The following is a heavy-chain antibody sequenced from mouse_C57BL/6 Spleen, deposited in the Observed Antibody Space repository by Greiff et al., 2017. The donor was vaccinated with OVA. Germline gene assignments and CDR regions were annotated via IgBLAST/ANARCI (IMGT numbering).Heavy chain of an antibody. CDR2: IYPGDGDT. J-gene: IGHJ2*01. D-gene: IGHD1-1*01. CDR3: ARSITTVVAREYFDY. Sequence: QVQLQQSGAELVKPGASVKISCKASGYAFSSYWMNWVKQRPGKGLEWIGQIYPGDGDTNYNGKFKGKATLTADKSSSTAYMQLSSLTSEDSAVYFCARSITTVVAREYFDYWGQGTTLTVSS. CDR1: GYAFSSYW. V-gene: IGHV1-80*01.